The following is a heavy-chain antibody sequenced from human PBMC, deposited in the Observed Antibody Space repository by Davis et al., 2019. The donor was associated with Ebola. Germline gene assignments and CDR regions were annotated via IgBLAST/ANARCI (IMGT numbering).Heavy chain of an antibody. CDR2: INSDGSST. V-gene: IGHV3-74*01. D-gene: IGHD6-6*01. CDR1: GFTFTNYW. CDR3: AVLEYNRWTVDY. Sequence: GESLKTSCASSGFTFTNYWMHLVRQAPGKGLVWVSRINSDGSSTSYADSVKGRFTISRDNARKSLYLHMNSLTADDTAVYYCAVLEYNRWTVDYWGQGTLVTVSS. J-gene: IGHJ4*02.